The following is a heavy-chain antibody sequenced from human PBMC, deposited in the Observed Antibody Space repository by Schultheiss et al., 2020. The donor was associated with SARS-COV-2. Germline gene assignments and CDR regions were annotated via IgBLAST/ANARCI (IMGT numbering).Heavy chain of an antibody. CDR3: AKGCGGGGNCYILDY. V-gene: IGHV3-53*05. Sequence: GGSLRLSCAASGFTVSSNYMSWVRQAPGKGLEWVSVIYSGGSTYYADSVKGRFTISRDNSKDTLYLQMNSLRAEDTAVYYCAKGCGGGGNCYILDYWGQGTLVTVAS. CDR2: IYSGGST. J-gene: IGHJ4*02. D-gene: IGHD2-15*01. CDR1: GFTVSSNY.